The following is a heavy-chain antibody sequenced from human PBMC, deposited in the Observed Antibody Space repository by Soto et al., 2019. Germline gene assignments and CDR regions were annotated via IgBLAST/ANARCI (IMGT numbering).Heavy chain of an antibody. J-gene: IGHJ4*02. CDR3: ASISSSWPFDY. CDR2: ISSSGSTI. V-gene: IGHV3-48*03. Sequence: GGSLRLSCAASGFTFSSYEMNWVRQAPGKGLEWVSYISSSGSTIYYADSVKGRFTISRDNAKNSLYLQMNSLRAEDTAVYYCASISSSWPFDYWGQGTLVTVSP. D-gene: IGHD6-13*01. CDR1: GFTFSSYE.